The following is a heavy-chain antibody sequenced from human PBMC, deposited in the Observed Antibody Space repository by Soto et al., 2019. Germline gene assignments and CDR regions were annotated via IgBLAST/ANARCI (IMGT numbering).Heavy chain of an antibody. CDR2: IFPGDSDT. V-gene: IGHV5-51*01. CDR1: GYNFANYW. CDR3: AAGYTAGPEAFDI. D-gene: IGHD6-13*01. Sequence: GESLKISCKGSGYNFANYWIGWVRQMPGKGLEWMGMIFPGDSDTKNSPSLQGQITMSVDKSDSSAYLQWRSLKASDTAMYYCAAGYTAGPEAFDIWGQWTMVTVSS. J-gene: IGHJ3*02.